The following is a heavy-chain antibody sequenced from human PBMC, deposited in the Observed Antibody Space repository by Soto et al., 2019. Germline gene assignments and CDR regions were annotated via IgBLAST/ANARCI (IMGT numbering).Heavy chain of an antibody. V-gene: IGHV1-3*01. Sequence: KVSCKASGYTFTSYAMHWVRQAPGQRLEWMGWINAGNGNTKYSQKFQGRVTITRDTSASTAYMELSSLRSEDTAVYYCASMVAAAGTVDYWGQGTLVTVSS. J-gene: IGHJ4*02. D-gene: IGHD6-13*01. CDR2: INAGNGNT. CDR1: GYTFTSYA. CDR3: ASMVAAAGTVDY.